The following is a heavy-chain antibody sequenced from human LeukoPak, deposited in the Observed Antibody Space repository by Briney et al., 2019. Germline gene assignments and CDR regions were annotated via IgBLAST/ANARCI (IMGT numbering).Heavy chain of an antibody. CDR1: GFTVSGNY. CDR3: ARAYCSSTSCYFGYYYYMDV. J-gene: IGHJ6*03. V-gene: IGHV3-66*01. Sequence: GGSLRLSCAASGFTVSGNYMSWVRQAPGKGLEWISVIYSGGSTHYADSVKGRFTISRDKSNNTLWLHMTNLRAEDTAVYYCARAYCSSTSCYFGYYYYMDVWGKGTTVTVSS. CDR2: IYSGGST. D-gene: IGHD2-2*01.